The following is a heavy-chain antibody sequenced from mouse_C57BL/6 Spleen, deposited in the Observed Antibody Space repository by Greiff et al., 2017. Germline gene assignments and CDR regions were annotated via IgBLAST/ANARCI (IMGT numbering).Heavy chain of an antibody. V-gene: IGHV1-74*01. CDR1: GYTFTSYW. CDR2: IHPSDSDT. CDR3: AIEIYYDYGGWYFDV. Sequence: VKLVESGAELVKPGASVKVSCKASGYTFTSYWMHWVKQRPGQGLEWIGRIHPSDSDTNYNQKFKGKATLTVDKSSSTAYMQLSSLTSEDSAVYYCAIEIYYDYGGWYFDVWGTGTTITVSS. D-gene: IGHD2-4*01. J-gene: IGHJ1*03.